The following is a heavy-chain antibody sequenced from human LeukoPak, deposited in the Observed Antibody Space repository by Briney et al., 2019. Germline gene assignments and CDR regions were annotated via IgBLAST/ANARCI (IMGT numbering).Heavy chain of an antibody. D-gene: IGHD1-14*01. CDR2: IYASGSTSYT. Sequence: SETLSLTCTISGDSISSVSYYWSWIRQPAGKGLEWIGRIYASGSTSYTYFNPSLKSRVTISIDTSKNQFSLKLSSVTAADTAVYYCAKYNARNWFDPWGQGTLVTVSS. CDR1: GDSISSVSYY. V-gene: IGHV4-61*02. J-gene: IGHJ5*02. CDR3: AKYNARNWFDP.